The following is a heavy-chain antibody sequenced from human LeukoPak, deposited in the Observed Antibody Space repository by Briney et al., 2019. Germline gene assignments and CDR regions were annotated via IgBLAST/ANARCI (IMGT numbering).Heavy chain of an antibody. J-gene: IGHJ1*01. V-gene: IGHV1-3*01. D-gene: IGHD2-21*01. Sequence: GASVKVSCKASGYTFTSYAMHWVRQAPGQRLEWMGWINAGNGNTKYSQKFQGRVTITRDTSASTAYMELSSLRSEDTAVYYCLCGGRAMWFQHWGQGTLVTVSS. CDR1: GYTFTSYA. CDR2: INAGNGNT. CDR3: LCGGRAMWFQH.